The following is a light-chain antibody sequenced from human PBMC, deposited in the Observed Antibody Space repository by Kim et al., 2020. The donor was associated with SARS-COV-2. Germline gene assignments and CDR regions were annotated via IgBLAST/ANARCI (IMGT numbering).Light chain of an antibody. V-gene: IGLV2-23*02. CDR2: EVS. Sequence: GQSITSSCTGTSSDVGSYNLGSWYQQHPGKAPKLMIYEVSKRPSGVSNRFSGSKSGNTASLTISGLQAEDEADYYCCSYAGSSTLVFGGGTKLTVL. CDR3: CSYAGSSTLV. CDR1: SSDVGSYNL. J-gene: IGLJ2*01.